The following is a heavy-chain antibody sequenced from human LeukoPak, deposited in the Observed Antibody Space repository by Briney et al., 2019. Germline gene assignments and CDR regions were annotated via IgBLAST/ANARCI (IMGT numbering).Heavy chain of an antibody. CDR1: GFTVSSNY. Sequence: GGSLRLSCAASGFTVSSNYMSWVHQAPGKGLEWVSIIYSGGSTYYADSVKGRFTISRDNSKNTLCLQMNSLRAEDTAVYYCARVSIAARYWFDPWGQGTLVTVSS. D-gene: IGHD6-6*01. CDR3: ARVSIAARYWFDP. V-gene: IGHV3-66*01. CDR2: IYSGGST. J-gene: IGHJ5*02.